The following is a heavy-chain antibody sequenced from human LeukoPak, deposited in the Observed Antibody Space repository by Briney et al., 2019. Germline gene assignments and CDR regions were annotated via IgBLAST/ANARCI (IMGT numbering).Heavy chain of an antibody. CDR3: AKGYPTMSLADTRSDWFDP. CDR1: SGSFSGYY. J-gene: IGHJ5*02. CDR2: ISHSGGT. Sequence: SETLSLTCAVYSGSFSGYYWGWIRQPPGKGLEWIGEISHSGGTNYNPSLKSRVTMSIDTSKKQFSLKVTSVTAADTAVYFCAKGYPTMSLADTRSDWFDPWGQGTLVTVSS. D-gene: IGHD5-12*01. V-gene: IGHV4-34*01.